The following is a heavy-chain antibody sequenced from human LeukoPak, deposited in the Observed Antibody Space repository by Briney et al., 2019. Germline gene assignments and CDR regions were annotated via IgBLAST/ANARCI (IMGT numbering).Heavy chain of an antibody. CDR3: ARWAETDYGGNPAPFDY. Sequence: SETLSLTCTVSGGSISSSSYYWGWIRQPPGKGLEWIGSIYYSGNTYYNPSLKSRVTISVDTSKNQFSLKLSSVTAADTAVYYCARWAETDYGGNPAPFDYWGQGTLVTVSS. V-gene: IGHV4-39*01. CDR2: IYYSGNT. D-gene: IGHD4-23*01. CDR1: GGSISSSSYY. J-gene: IGHJ4*02.